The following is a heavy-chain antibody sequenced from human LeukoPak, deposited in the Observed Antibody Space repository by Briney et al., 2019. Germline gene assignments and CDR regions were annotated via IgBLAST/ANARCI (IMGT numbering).Heavy chain of an antibody. Sequence: SETLSLTRAVYGGSFSGYYWSWIRQPPGKGLEWIGEINHSGSTNYNPSLKSRVTISVDTSKNQFSLKLSSVTAADTAVYYCARGQYSSSYFDYWGQGTLVTVSS. CDR2: INHSGST. CDR3: ARGQYSSSYFDY. CDR1: GGSFSGYY. D-gene: IGHD6-13*01. V-gene: IGHV4-34*01. J-gene: IGHJ4*02.